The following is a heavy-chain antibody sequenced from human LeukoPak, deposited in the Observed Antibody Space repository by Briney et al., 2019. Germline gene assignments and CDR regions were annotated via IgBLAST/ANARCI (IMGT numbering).Heavy chain of an antibody. Sequence: SETLSLTCAVYGGSFSGYYWSWIRQPPGKGLEWIGSIYYSGSTYYNPSLKSRVTISVDTSKNQFSLKLSSVTAADTAVYYCARHEEQLPLDYWGQGTLVTVSS. CDR2: IYYSGST. J-gene: IGHJ4*02. D-gene: IGHD6-13*01. CDR3: ARHEEQLPLDY. V-gene: IGHV4-34*01. CDR1: GGSFSGYY.